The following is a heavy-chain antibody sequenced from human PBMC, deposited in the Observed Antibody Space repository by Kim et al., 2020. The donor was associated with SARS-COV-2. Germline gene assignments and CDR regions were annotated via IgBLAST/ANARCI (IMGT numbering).Heavy chain of an antibody. CDR3: AKGTANMVRGLDPPYNGYFQH. V-gene: IGHV3-23*01. D-gene: IGHD3-10*01. Sequence: FTISRDNSKNTLYLQMNSLRAEDTAVYYCAKGTANMVRGLDPPYNGYFQHWGQGTLVTVSS. J-gene: IGHJ1*01.